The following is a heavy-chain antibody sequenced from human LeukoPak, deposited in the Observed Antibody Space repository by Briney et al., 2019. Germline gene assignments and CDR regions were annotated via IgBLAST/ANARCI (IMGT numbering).Heavy chain of an antibody. CDR1: GGTFSSYA. J-gene: IGHJ6*02. V-gene: IGHV1-69*13. CDR2: IIPIFGTA. D-gene: IGHD6-13*01. CDR3: ARDSSSWYTNLGYYYYGMDV. Sequence: ASVKVSCKASGGTFSSYAISWVRQAPGQGLEWMGGIIPIFGTANYAQKFQGRVTITADESTSTAYMELSSLRSDDTAAYYCARDSSSWYTNLGYYYYGMDVWGQGTTVTVSS.